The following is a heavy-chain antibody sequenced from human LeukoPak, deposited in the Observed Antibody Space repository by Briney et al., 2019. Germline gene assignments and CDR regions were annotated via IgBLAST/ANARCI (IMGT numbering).Heavy chain of an antibody. J-gene: IGHJ4*02. CDR2: ITSSSTYI. V-gene: IGHV3-21*01. D-gene: IGHD6-13*01. Sequence: SGGSLRLSCAASGFTFSSYSMNWVRQALGEGLEWVSSITSSSTYIYYADSVKGRFTVSRDNAKNSLYLQMNSLRAEDTAVYFCASQYTSSRIFDDWGQGTLVTVSS. CDR3: ASQYTSSRIFDD. CDR1: GFTFSSYS.